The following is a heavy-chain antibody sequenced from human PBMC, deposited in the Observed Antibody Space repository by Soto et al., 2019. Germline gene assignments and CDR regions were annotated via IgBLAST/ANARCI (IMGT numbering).Heavy chain of an antibody. J-gene: IGHJ5*02. CDR3: ARGQRYNFWSDSSWFDP. D-gene: IGHD3-3*01. CDR2: INSDGSST. V-gene: IGHV3-74*01. CDR1: GFTFSSYW. Sequence: GSLRLSCAASGFTFSSYWMHWVRQAPGKGLVWVSRINSDGSSTSYADSVKGRITISRDNAKNTLYLQMNSLGAADTAVYYCARGQRYNFWSDSSWFDPWGQGTLVTVSS.